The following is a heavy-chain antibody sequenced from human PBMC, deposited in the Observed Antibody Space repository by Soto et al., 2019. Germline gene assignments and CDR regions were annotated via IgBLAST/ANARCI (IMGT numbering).Heavy chain of an antibody. J-gene: IGHJ4*02. CDR2: INTDGSST. V-gene: IGHV3-74*01. Sequence: GGSLRLSCAVSGFTFSSYWMHWVRQAPGKRLVWVSRINTDGSSTSYADSVKGRFTISRDNAKNTLYLQMISLRAEDTAVYYCTRDPPGTGIDYWGQGTPVTVSA. CDR3: TRDPPGTGIDY. CDR1: GFTFSSYW. D-gene: IGHD1-1*01.